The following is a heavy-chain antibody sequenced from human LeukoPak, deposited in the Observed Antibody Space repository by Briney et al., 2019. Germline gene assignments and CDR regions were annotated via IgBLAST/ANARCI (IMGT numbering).Heavy chain of an antibody. CDR2: ISSSDNTI. Sequence: GGSLRLSCAASGFTFSDYYMSWIRQAPGRGLEWVSYISSSDNTIYYADSVKGRFTISRDNAKNSLYLQMNSLRAEDTAVYYCARGVIAAGGNDFDYWGQGTLVTVSS. D-gene: IGHD6-13*01. J-gene: IGHJ4*02. CDR1: GFTFSDYY. CDR3: ARGVIAAGGNDFDY. V-gene: IGHV3-11*04.